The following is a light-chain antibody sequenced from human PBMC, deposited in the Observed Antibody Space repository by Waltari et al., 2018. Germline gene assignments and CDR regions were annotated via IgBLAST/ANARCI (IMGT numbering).Light chain of an antibody. V-gene: IGLV8-61*01. Sequence: QTVVTQEPSFSVSPGGTVTLTCGLSSGSVSTNNDPSWYQQIPGQAPRTLIRSTDARSSGVPDRFSGSILGSKAALTITGAQADDECDYYCALYLGGGIWVFGGGTRLTVL. CDR3: ALYLGGGIWV. CDR1: SGSVSTNND. J-gene: IGLJ3*02. CDR2: STD.